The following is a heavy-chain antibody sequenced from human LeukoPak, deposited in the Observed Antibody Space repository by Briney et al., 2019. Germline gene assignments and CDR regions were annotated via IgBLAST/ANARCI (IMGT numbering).Heavy chain of an antibody. CDR3: ARDGGYSGYDVYYYYCMYV. J-gene: IGHJ6*02. CDR2: IYYSGST. V-gene: IGHV4-59*01. Sequence: PSETLSLTCTASGGSISSYYWSSIRQPPGKGLEWIGYIYYSGSTKYNPSLKSRVTISVDTSKNQFSLKLSSVTVADTSVYYCARDGGYSGYDVYYYYCMYVWGQGTTVTVSS. CDR1: GGSISSYY. D-gene: IGHD5-12*01.